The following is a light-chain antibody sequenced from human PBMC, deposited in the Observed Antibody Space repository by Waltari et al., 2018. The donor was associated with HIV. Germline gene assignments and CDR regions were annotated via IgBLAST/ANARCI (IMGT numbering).Light chain of an antibody. J-gene: IGLJ3*02. CDR1: SSNIANNY. Sequence: QSVLTQPPPVSAASGQKVTISCSGSSSNIANNYVSWYQQFPGTTPKLLIYDNNKRPSGNPDRFSGSKSGTSATLGITGLQPGDEADYYCGTWDSSLSIWVFGGGTKVTVL. V-gene: IGLV1-51*01. CDR3: GTWDSSLSIWV. CDR2: DNN.